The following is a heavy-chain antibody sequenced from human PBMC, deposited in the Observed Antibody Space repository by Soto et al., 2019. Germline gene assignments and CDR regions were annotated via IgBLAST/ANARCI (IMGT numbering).Heavy chain of an antibody. D-gene: IGHD3-22*01. J-gene: IGHJ4*02. CDR3: AKDRQFRSYYESAGHYND. CDR2: ISGRGGVT. V-gene: IGHV3-23*01. Sequence: EVQLLESGGGLVQPGGSLRLTCVGSGFTFRNQDMRWVRQAPGKGLEWVSGISGRGGVTYYADSVKGRFTISRDNSKHPLYLQMNNLRANDTAVYYCAKDRQFRSYYESAGHYNDWGQGTLVTVSS. CDR1: GFTFRNQD.